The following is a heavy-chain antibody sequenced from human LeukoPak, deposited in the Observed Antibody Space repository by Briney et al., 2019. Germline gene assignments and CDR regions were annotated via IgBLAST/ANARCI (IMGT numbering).Heavy chain of an antibody. CDR1: GFTFSSSG. Sequence: PGGSLRLSCAASGFTFSSSGMHWVRQAPGKGLEWVAVISYDGSNKYYADSVKGRFAISRDNSKNTLYLQMNSLRAEDTAVYYCAKDLRALNPGSTRDAFDIWGQGTMVTVSS. D-gene: IGHD1-26*01. CDR2: ISYDGSNK. J-gene: IGHJ3*02. V-gene: IGHV3-30*18. CDR3: AKDLRALNPGSTRDAFDI.